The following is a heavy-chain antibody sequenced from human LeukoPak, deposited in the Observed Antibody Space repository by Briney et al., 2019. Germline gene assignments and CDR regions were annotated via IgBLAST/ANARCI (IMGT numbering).Heavy chain of an antibody. CDR2: ISSSSSTI. CDR1: GFTFSSYS. CDR3: ARAPYYDFWSGPLTCYMDV. D-gene: IGHD3-3*01. J-gene: IGHJ6*03. V-gene: IGHV3-48*01. Sequence: SGGSLRLSCAASGFTFSSYSMNWVRQAPGKGLEWVSYISSSSSTIYYADSVKGRFTISRDNAKNSLYLQMNSLRAEDTAVYYCARAPYYDFWSGPLTCYMDVWGKGTTVTVSS.